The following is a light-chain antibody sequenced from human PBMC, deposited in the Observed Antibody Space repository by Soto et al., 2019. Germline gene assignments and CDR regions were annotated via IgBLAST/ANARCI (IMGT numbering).Light chain of an antibody. Sequence: DLVMTQSPLSLPVTPGEPASISCRSSQSLLHSNGYNYLDWYLQKPGQSPQLLIYLGSNRASGVPDRFSGSGSGTDFTLKISRVEAEDVGVYYCMQALRAPHTFGQGTKLELK. V-gene: IGKV2-28*01. CDR3: MQALRAPHT. CDR2: LGS. CDR1: QSLLHSNGYNY. J-gene: IGKJ2*01.